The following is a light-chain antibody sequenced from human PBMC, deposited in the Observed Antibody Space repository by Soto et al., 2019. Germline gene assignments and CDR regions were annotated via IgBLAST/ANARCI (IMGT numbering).Light chain of an antibody. CDR1: QTVRKH. V-gene: IGKV3-11*01. Sequence: EIVLTQSPATLSLSPGERATLSCRASQTVRKHLAWYPQKPGQAPRLLIFDASNRASGIPARFSGSGSGTDFTLTIGSLEPEDVAVYYCQQRDTWPPFTFGPGTKVDFK. J-gene: IGKJ3*01. CDR2: DAS. CDR3: QQRDTWPPFT.